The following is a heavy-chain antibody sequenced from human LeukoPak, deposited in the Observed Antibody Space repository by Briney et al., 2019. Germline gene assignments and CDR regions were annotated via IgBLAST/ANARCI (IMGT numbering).Heavy chain of an antibody. CDR2: IKEDGSEK. J-gene: IGHJ4*02. CDR3: ARGDRRFEY. V-gene: IGHV3-7*01. CDR1: GFAFSTYW. Sequence: PGESLRLSCAASGFAFSTYWMTWVRQAPGKGLEWVANIKEDGSEKYYVDSVKGRFTISRDNVKSSLYLQITSLRADETAVYYCARGDRRFEYWGQGTLVTVSS. D-gene: IGHD2-21*01.